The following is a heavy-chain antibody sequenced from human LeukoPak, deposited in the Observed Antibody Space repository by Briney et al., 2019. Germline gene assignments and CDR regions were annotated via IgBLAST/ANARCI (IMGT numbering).Heavy chain of an antibody. Sequence: SETLSLTCAVYGGSFSGYYWSWIRQPPGKGLEWIGEINHSGSTNYNPSLKSRVTISVDTSKNQFSLKLSSVTAADTAVYYCALGGSYWGVIDYWGQGTLVTVSS. V-gene: IGHV4-34*01. J-gene: IGHJ4*02. CDR1: GGSFSGYY. D-gene: IGHD1-26*01. CDR3: ALGGSYWGVIDY. CDR2: INHSGST.